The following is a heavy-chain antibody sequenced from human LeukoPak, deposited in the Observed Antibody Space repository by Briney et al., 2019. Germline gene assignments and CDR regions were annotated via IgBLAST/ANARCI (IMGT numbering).Heavy chain of an antibody. CDR1: GSTFSRHS. V-gene: IGHV3-21*01. Sequence: GGSLRLSCAASGSTFSRHSMNWVRQAPGEGLEWVSYISSGSSYIYYADSEKGRFTISRDNAENSLYLQMNSLRGEDTAVYYCARGGLNYADASDIWGQGTMVTVSS. CDR2: ISSGSSYI. D-gene: IGHD4-11*01. CDR3: ARGGLNYADASDI. J-gene: IGHJ3*02.